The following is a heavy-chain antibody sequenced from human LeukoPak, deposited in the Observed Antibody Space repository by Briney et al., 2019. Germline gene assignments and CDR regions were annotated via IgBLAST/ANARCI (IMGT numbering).Heavy chain of an antibody. CDR3: AKVDGSGWYGYFDY. CDR1: GFTFSSYA. CDR2: ISGSGGST. J-gene: IGHJ4*02. V-gene: IGHV3-23*01. D-gene: IGHD6-19*01. Sequence: GGSLRLSCAVSGFTFSSYAMSWVRQAPGKGLEWVSAISGSGGSTYYADSVKGRSTISRDNSKNTLYLQMNSLRAEDTAVYYCAKVDGSGWYGYFDYWGQGTLVTVSS.